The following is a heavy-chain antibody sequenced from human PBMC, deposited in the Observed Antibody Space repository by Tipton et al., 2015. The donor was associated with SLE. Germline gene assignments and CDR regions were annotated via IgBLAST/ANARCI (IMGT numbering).Heavy chain of an antibody. CDR3: VRELVGGHLDY. CDR1: GYTFSDYY. D-gene: IGHD3-16*01. J-gene: IGHJ4*02. Sequence: QLVQSGADVKKPGASMKVSCKTSGYTFSDYYIHWMRQAPGQGLEWIGIIITSEGRTNYAQKFWGRVSMTRDMSTSTIYMELDSPTSDDTAVYYCVRELVGGHLDYWGQGTLVTVSS. CDR2: IITSEGRT. V-gene: IGHV1-46*01.